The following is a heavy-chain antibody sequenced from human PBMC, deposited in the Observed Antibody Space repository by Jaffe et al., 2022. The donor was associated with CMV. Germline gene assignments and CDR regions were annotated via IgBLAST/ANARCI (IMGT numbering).Heavy chain of an antibody. Sequence: QVQLQESGPGLVKPSETLSLTCTVSGGSISSYYWSWIRQPPGKGLEWIGYIYYSGSTNYNPSLKSRVTISVDTSKNQFSLKLSSVTAADTAVYYCARLGYSSSHLPDYWGQGTLVTVSS. D-gene: IGHD6-13*01. CDR3: ARLGYSSSHLPDY. J-gene: IGHJ4*02. CDR1: GGSISSYY. V-gene: IGHV4-59*01. CDR2: IYYSGST.